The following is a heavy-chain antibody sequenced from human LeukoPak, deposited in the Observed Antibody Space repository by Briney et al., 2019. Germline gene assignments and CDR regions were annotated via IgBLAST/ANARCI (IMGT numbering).Heavy chain of an antibody. CDR1: GFTFSSYA. CDR3: ARTQDFSRGFYF. J-gene: IGHJ4*02. V-gene: IGHV3-48*04. Sequence: PGGSLRLSCAASGFTFSSYAMSWVRQAPGKGLEWVSYISSSGSTIYYADSVKGRFTISRDNAKNPLYLQMNSLRAEDTAVYYCARTQDFSRGFYFRGQGTLVTVSS. D-gene: IGHD3-10*01. CDR2: ISSSGSTI.